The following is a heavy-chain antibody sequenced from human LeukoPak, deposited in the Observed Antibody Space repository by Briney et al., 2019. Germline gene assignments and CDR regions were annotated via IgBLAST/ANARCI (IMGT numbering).Heavy chain of an antibody. D-gene: IGHD6-19*01. CDR1: GYTFTGYY. V-gene: IGHV1-2*02. J-gene: IGHJ6*03. CDR3: ARDRGWSHYYMDV. CDR2: INPNSGGT. Sequence: GASVKVSCKASGYTFTGYYMHWVRQAPGQGLEWMGWINPNSGGTNNAQKFQGRVTMTRDTSISTAYMELSRLRSDDTAVYYCARDRGWSHYYMDVWGKGTTVTVSS.